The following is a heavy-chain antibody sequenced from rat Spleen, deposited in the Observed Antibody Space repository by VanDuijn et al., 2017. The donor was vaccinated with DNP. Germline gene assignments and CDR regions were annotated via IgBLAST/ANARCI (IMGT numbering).Heavy chain of an antibody. CDR3: TWPNTVEDY. D-gene: IGHD4-1*01. CDR2: ISTSGSRA. Sequence: EVQLVESGGGLVQPGNSLKLSCAASGFTFSNYYMAWVRQAPKKGLEWVATISTSGSRAYYPDSVKGRFTISRDDSKSSVYLQMNSLKGEDTAIYYCTWPNTVEDYWGQGVMVTVSS. J-gene: IGHJ2*01. CDR1: GFTFSNYY. V-gene: IGHV5S23*01.